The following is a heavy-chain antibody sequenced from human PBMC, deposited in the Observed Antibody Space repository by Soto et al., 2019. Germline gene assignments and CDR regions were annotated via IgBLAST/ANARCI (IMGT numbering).Heavy chain of an antibody. J-gene: IGHJ4*02. D-gene: IGHD2-2*01. V-gene: IGHV4-31*03. CDR3: ARHNDSTSREYCFDS. CDR1: GVSISSGGYY. CDR2: IYYSGST. Sequence: SETLSLTYTVSGVSISSGGYYWTWIRQHPQKGLEWIGHIYYSGSTYYNPSLKSRVTVSVDTSKNQFSLKLSSVTAADTAVYYCARHNDSTSREYCFDSWGQGTLVTVAS.